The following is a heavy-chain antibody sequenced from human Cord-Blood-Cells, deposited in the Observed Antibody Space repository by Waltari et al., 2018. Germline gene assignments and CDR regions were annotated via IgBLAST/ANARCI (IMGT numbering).Heavy chain of an antibody. CDR2: ISYDGSNK. V-gene: IGHV3-30-3*01. J-gene: IGHJ4*02. Sequence: QVQLVESGGGVVQPGRSLRLSCAASGFTFRSYAMPWVRPAPGKGLGWGAVISYDGSNKYYADAVKGRFTISRDKSKNTLYLQMNSLRAEDTAVYYCARDSSNYFDYWGQGTLVTVSS. D-gene: IGHD4-4*01. CDR3: ARDSSNYFDY. CDR1: GFTFRSYA.